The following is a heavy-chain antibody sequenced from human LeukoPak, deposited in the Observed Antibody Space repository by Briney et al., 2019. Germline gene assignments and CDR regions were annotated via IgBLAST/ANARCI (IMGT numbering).Heavy chain of an antibody. CDR2: IIILIGTI. D-gene: IGHD2-15*01. J-gene: IGHJ4*02. V-gene: IGHV3-48*01. CDR1: GFTFRSYS. Sequence: GGSLRLSCAAPGFTFRSYSMNWVRQDPGEGLGWGSYIIILIGTIYYADSVKGRFTISRDNAKNSLYLQMNSLRAEDTALYYCARVSDISVAAYFDYWGQGTLVTVSS. CDR3: ARVSDISVAAYFDY.